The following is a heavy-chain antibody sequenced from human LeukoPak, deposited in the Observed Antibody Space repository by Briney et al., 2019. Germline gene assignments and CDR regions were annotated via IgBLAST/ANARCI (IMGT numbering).Heavy chain of an antibody. CDR2: INHSGST. J-gene: IGHJ6*02. CDR3: ARGSSSRYGMDV. Sequence: SETLSLTCTVSGGSISSYYWSWIRQPPGKGLEWIGEINHSGSTNYNPSLKSRVTISVDTSKNQFSLKLSSVTAADTAVYYCARGSSSRYGMDVWGQGTTVTVSS. V-gene: IGHV4-34*01. D-gene: IGHD6-13*01. CDR1: GGSISSYY.